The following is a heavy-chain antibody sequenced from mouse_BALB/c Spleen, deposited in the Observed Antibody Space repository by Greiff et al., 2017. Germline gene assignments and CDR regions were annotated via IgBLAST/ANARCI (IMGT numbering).Heavy chain of an antibody. Sequence: QVQLQQSGPELVRPGASVEMSCKASGYTFTSYWMHWVNQRPGQGLEWIGMIDPSNSETRLNQKFKDKATLNVDKSSNTAYMQLSSLTSEDSAVYYCARGDDGYYVAWLAYWGQGTLVTVSA. J-gene: IGHJ3*01. V-gene: IGHV1S127*01. D-gene: IGHD2-3*01. CDR3: ARGDDGYYVAWLAY. CDR1: GYTFTSYW. CDR2: IDPSNSET.